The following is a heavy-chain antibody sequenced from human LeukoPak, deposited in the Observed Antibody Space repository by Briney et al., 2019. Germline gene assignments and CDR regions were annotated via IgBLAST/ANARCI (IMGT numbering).Heavy chain of an antibody. J-gene: IGHJ4*02. CDR1: GFTFSSYS. CDR3: ARGGAVAGTTAY. Sequence: PGGSLRLSCAASGFTFSSYSMNWVRQAPGKGLEWVSSISSSSSYIYYADSVKGRFTISRDNAKNSLYLQMNSLRAEDTAVYYCARGGAVAGTTAYWGQGTLVTVSS. D-gene: IGHD6-19*01. V-gene: IGHV3-21*01. CDR2: ISSSSSYI.